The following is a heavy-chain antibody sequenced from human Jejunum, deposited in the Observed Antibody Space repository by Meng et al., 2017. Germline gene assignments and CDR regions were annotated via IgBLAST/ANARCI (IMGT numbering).Heavy chain of an antibody. J-gene: IGHJ4*02. V-gene: IGHV3-23*04. CDR2: VTTDGNT. CDR3: AKLVPY. Sequence: EVQLGESGGGLVQPGDSLRLSCAASGFTFSSSSMTWVRQAPGKGLEWVSSVTTDGNTYYADSVKGRFTISRDNSKNTLYLQMSSLRAEDTALYYCAKLVPYWGQGTLVTVSS. D-gene: IGHD2-21*01. CDR1: GFTFSSSS.